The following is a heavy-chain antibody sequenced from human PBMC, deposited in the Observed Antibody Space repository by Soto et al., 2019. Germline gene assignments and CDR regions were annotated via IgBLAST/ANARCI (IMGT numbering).Heavy chain of an antibody. J-gene: IGHJ4*02. CDR1: GFTFSTYT. CDR3: ANVPPRSGRGY. Sequence: EVQLLDSGGGLVQPGGSLRLSCAASGFTFSTYTMSWVRQAPGKGLEWVSSITGGGGATYYADSVKGRFTISRDNSRNTLHLQMNSLRAEDTAVYYCANVPPRSGRGYWGQGTLVTVSS. D-gene: IGHD3-10*01. V-gene: IGHV3-23*01. CDR2: ITGGGGAT.